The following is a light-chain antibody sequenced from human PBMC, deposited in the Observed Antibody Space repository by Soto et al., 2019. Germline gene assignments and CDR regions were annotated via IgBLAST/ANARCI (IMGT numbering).Light chain of an antibody. J-gene: IGKJ1*01. V-gene: IGKV1-5*01. CDR1: QTMGTW. CDR3: QQYTNTNNPWM. CDR2: YAS. Sequence: DIQLSQSPPTLSASVRGRVTITYRASQTMGTWMAWYQQKPGKAPKLLVYYASTLQSGVASRFSGSESGTEFTLIISGLQPDDSATYYCQQYTNTNNPWMFGQGTKVDSK.